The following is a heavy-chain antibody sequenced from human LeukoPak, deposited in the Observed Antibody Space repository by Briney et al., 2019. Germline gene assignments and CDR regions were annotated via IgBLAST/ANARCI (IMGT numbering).Heavy chain of an antibody. J-gene: IGHJ4*02. CDR1: GFTFSSYE. D-gene: IGHD3-10*01. CDR2: ISSSGSTI. V-gene: IGHV3-48*03. CDR3: AGTGGSGSSGGY. Sequence: GGSLRLSCAASGFTFSSYEMNWVRQAPGKGLEWVSYISSSGSTIYYADSVKGRFTISRDNAKNSLYLQMNSLRAEDTAVYYCAGTGGSGSSGGYWGQGTLVTVSS.